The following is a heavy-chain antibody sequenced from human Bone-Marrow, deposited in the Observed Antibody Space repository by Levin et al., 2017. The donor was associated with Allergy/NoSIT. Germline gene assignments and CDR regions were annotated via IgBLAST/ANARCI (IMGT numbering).Heavy chain of an antibody. CDR2: IYYSGST. J-gene: IGHJ3*02. CDR3: ARLMITFGGAKVGDAFDI. D-gene: IGHD3-16*01. Sequence: PSETLSLTCTVSGGSVSSGSYYWSWIRQPPGKGLEWIGYIYYSGSTNYNPSLKSRVTISVDTSKNQFSLKLSSVTAADTAVYYCARLMITFGGAKVGDAFDIWGQGTMVTISS. CDR1: GGSVSSGSYY. V-gene: IGHV4-61*01.